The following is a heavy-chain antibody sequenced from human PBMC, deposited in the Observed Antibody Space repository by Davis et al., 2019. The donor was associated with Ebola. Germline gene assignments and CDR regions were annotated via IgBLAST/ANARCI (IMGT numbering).Heavy chain of an antibody. J-gene: IGHJ4*02. Sequence: GESLKISCAASGFTFSDYYMSWIRQAPGKGLEWVSYISSSGSTIYYADSVKGRFTISRDNAKNSLYLQMNSLRAEDTAVYYCARVVGWELPNHYFDYWGQGTLVTVSS. D-gene: IGHD1-26*01. CDR3: ARVVGWELPNHYFDY. CDR2: ISSSGSTI. CDR1: GFTFSDYY. V-gene: IGHV3-11*04.